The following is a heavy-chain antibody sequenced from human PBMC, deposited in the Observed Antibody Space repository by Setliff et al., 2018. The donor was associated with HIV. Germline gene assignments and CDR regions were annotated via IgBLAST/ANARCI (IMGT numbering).Heavy chain of an antibody. CDR3: ARHSDSSSWPPGGHYHYMDV. J-gene: IGHJ6*03. CDR2: IYYTGTT. D-gene: IGHD6-13*01. CDR1: GGSISSSSYY. V-gene: IGHV4-39*01. Sequence: PSETLSLTCTVSGGSISSSSYYWGWIRQPPGKGLELIGSIYYTGTTYYHPSFESRVTLSVDMSRNQFSLRLTSVTAADTGVYYCARHSDSSSWPPGGHYHYMDVWGKGTTVTVSS.